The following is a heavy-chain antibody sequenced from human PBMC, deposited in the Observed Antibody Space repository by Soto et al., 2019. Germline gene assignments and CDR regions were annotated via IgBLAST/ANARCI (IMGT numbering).Heavy chain of an antibody. D-gene: IGHD1-26*01. CDR3: ARGVNAWQTPLLGMDV. CDR2: ISYDGSNK. V-gene: IGHV3-30-3*01. J-gene: IGHJ6*02. Sequence: QVQLVESGGGVVQPGRSLRLSCAASGFTFSNYAMHWVRQAPGKGLEWVALISYDGSNKYYADSVKGRFTISRDNSKNTLYLQMNSLRAEDTAVYYCARGVNAWQTPLLGMDVWGQGTTVTVSS. CDR1: GFTFSNYA.